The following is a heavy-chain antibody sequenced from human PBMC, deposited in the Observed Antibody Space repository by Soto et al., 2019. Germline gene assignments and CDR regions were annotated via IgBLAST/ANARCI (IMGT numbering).Heavy chain of an antibody. CDR3: PRGQLPAATTDFDF. CDR1: GFTFSSYA. D-gene: IGHD2-15*01. Sequence: QVHLVESGGGVVQPGGSLRLSCAASGFTFSSYAIHWVRQAAGKGLEWVAIIWFDGSNKYYADSVKGRFSISRDNSKNTLFLQMDSLRAEDTAVYYCPRGQLPAATTDFDFWGQGTLVIVSS. V-gene: IGHV3-33*01. CDR2: IWFDGSNK. J-gene: IGHJ4*02.